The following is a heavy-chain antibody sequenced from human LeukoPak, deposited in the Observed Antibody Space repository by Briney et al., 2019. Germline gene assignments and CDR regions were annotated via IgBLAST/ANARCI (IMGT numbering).Heavy chain of an antibody. Sequence: AGGSLRLSCAVSGLTTRNSWMSWVRKAPGKGLEWVANIDPDGTDLYYMDSVKGRFTVSRDNDKNSLYLQMHSLRVEDTATYYCVRGSSSFWGQRTLVTV. CDR2: IDPDGTDL. V-gene: IGHV3-7*04. D-gene: IGHD2-2*01. CDR3: VRGSSSF. J-gene: IGHJ4*02. CDR1: GLTTRNSW.